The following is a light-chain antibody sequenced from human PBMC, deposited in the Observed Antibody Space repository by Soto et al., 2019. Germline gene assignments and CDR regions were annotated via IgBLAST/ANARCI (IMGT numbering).Light chain of an antibody. CDR1: TSNIGAGYD. CDR2: GK. CDR3: QSYDSSLSVWV. V-gene: IGLV1-40*01. Sequence: QAVVTQPHSVSGAPGQRVTISCTGSTSNIGAGYDVQWYQQLPGTAPKLLIYGKNRPSGVPDRFSGSKSGTSGSLAITGLQAEDEGDYYCQSYDSSLSVWVFGGGTKVTVL. J-gene: IGLJ3*02.